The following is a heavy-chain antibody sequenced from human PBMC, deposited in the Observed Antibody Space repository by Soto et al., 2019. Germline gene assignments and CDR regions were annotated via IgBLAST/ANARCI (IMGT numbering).Heavy chain of an antibody. V-gene: IGHV1-69*01. CDR2: IIPVYRTL. D-gene: IGHD3-3*01. CDR3: STGVIWIGYFTVDS. CDR1: GGTVSNSA. J-gene: IGHJ4*02. Sequence: QVQLVQSGAEVKKPGSSVKVSCKASGGTVSNSAISWLRQAPGQGLEWMGGIIPVYRTLNYAQKFQGRVTITADESTGTAFMTLSSLASDDTAVYYCSTGVIWIGYFTVDSWGQGTRVTVSS.